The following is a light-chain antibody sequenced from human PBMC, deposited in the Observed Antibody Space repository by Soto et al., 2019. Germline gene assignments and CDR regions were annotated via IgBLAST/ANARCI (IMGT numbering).Light chain of an antibody. J-gene: IGKJ5*01. CDR2: GAS. Sequence: EIVLTQSPGILSLSPRERATLSCRASQCVRSTYLAWYQQKPGQAPRLLIHGASSRATGIPDRFSGSGSGTDFTLTISRLEPEDFAVYYCQYYSSSLSITFGQGTRLEIK. CDR1: QCVRSTY. CDR3: QYYSSSLSIT. V-gene: IGKV3-20*01.